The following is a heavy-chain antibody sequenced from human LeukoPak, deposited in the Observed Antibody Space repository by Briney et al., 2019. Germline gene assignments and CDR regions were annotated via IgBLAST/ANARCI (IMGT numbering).Heavy chain of an antibody. J-gene: IGHJ3*02. Sequence: PSETLSLTCTVSGGSISGSDYYWGWIRQPPGKGLEWIESMYYSGSTYYNPSLKSRVTISVDTSKNQFSLKLSSVTAADTAMYYCASSSGFGAFDIWGQGTMVTVSS. CDR2: MYYSGST. D-gene: IGHD6-19*01. V-gene: IGHV4-39*07. CDR3: ASSSGFGAFDI. CDR1: GGSISGSDYY.